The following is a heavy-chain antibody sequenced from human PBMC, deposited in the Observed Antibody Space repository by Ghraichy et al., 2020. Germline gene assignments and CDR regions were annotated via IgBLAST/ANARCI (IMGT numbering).Heavy chain of an antibody. V-gene: IGHV1-2*06. CDR1: GYTFTGYY. Sequence: ASVKVSCKASGYTFTGYYMHWVRQAPGQGLEWMGRINPNSGGTNYAQKFQGRVTMTRDTSISTAYMELSRLRSDDTAVYYCARDPGDIVATISWFDPWGQGTLVTVSS. CDR3: ARDPGDIVATISWFDP. J-gene: IGHJ5*02. CDR2: INPNSGGT. D-gene: IGHD5-12*01.